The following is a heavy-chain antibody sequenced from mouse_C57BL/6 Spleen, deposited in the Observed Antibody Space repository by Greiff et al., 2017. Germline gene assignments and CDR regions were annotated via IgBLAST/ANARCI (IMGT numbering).Heavy chain of an antibody. CDR1: GYTFTDYN. CDR3: ARSGRGEDY. CDR2: INPNNGGT. V-gene: IGHV1-22*01. J-gene: IGHJ2*01. Sequence: VQLKESGPELVKPGASVKMSCKASGYTFTDYNMHWVKQSHGKSLEWIGYINPNNGGTSYNQKFKGKATLTVNKSSSTAYMELRSLTSEDSAVYYCARSGRGEDYWGQGTTLTVSS. D-gene: IGHD3-1*01.